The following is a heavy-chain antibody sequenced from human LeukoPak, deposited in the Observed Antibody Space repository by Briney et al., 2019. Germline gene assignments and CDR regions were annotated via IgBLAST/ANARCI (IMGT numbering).Heavy chain of an antibody. CDR3: AGDFDY. Sequence: GGSLRLSCAASGFTFTTYGMHWVRQAPGKGLEWVAFIRYAGSNTHDGSNKYYADSVKGRFTISRDDSKNMLYLQMNSLRAEDTAVYYCAGDFDYWGQGTLVTVSS. V-gene: IGHV3-30*13. CDR1: GFTFTTYG. CDR2: IRYAGSNTHDGSNK. J-gene: IGHJ4*02.